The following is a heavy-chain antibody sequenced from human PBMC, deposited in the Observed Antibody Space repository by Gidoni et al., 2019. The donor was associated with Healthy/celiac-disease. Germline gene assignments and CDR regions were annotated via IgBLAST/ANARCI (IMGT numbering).Heavy chain of an antibody. CDR1: GFSLSTSGMR. V-gene: IGHV2-70*04. Sequence: GSGPALVKPTQTLTLTCTFSGFSLSTSGMRVSWIRQPPGKALEWLALIDWDDDNFYSTSLKNRLTISKDTSKHQVVLTMTNMDPVDTATYYCVRTIAVAGTDWYFDLWGRGTLVTVYS. CDR2: IDWDDDN. D-gene: IGHD6-19*01. J-gene: IGHJ2*01. CDR3: VRTIAVAGTDWYFDL.